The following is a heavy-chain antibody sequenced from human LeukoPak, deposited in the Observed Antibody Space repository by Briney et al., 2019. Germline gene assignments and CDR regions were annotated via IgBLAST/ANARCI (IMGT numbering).Heavy chain of an antibody. D-gene: IGHD2-2*01. CDR2: INWNSGST. V-gene: IGHV3-20*04. Sequence: PGGSLRLSCAASGFTFDDYGMSWVRQVPGKGLEWVSGINWNSGSTGYADSVKGRFTISRDNAKSSLYLQMNSLRAEDTALYFCARAKDYSSTTCPFDIWGQGTMVTVSS. CDR1: GFTFDDYG. CDR3: ARAKDYSSTTCPFDI. J-gene: IGHJ3*02.